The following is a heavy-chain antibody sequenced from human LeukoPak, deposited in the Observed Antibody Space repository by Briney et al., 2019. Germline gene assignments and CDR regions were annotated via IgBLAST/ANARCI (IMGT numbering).Heavy chain of an antibody. V-gene: IGHV4-30-4*08. Sequence: PSETLSLTCAVSGYSISSGDYYWSWIRQPPGKGLEWIGYIYYSGSTYYNPSLKSRVTISVDTSKNQFSLKLSSVTAADTAVYYCARAVAAIDFDYWGQGTLVTVSS. CDR1: GYSISSGDYY. CDR2: IYYSGST. CDR3: ARAVAAIDFDY. J-gene: IGHJ4*02. D-gene: IGHD2-15*01.